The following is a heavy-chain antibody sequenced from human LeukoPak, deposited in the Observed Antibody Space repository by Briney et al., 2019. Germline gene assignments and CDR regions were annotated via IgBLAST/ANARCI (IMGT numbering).Heavy chain of an antibody. V-gene: IGHV3-74*01. CDR1: GFAFSNYW. CDR2: ISSDGGST. CDR3: ARGGSSSVYY. D-gene: IGHD6-6*01. Sequence: QPGGSLRLSCAASGFAFSNYWMHWVRQAPGKGLVWVSHISSDGGSTIYADSVKGRFTISRDNAKNTLYLQMNSLTAGDTAVYFCARGGSSSVYYWGQGTLVTVSS. J-gene: IGHJ4*02.